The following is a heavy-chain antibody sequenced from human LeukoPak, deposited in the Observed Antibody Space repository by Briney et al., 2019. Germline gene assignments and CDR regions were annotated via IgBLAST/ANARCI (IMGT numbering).Heavy chain of an antibody. CDR3: ARGSSYRYCSSTSCYINWEIYYYYGMDA. J-gene: IGHJ6*02. V-gene: IGHV1-18*01. Sequence: GASVKVSCKASGYTFTSYGISWVRQAPGQGLEWMGWISAYNGNTNYAQKLQGRVTMTTDTSTSTAYMELRSLRSDDTAVYYCARGSSYRYCSSTSCYINWEIYYYYGMDAWGQGTTVTVSS. CDR1: GYTFTSYG. D-gene: IGHD2-2*02. CDR2: ISAYNGNT.